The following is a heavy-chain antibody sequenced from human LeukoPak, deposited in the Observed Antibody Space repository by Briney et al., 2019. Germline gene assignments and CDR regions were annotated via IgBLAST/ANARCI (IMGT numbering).Heavy chain of an antibody. CDR3: ASRRDY. J-gene: IGHJ4*02. V-gene: IGHV3-48*03. Sequence: GGSLRLSCAASGFAFSDYEMNWVRQAPGKGLEWVSNIGSSGRTIFYADSVKGRFSISRDNGKNSLYLQMNSLRVEDTAIYYCASRRDYWGQGTLVSVSS. CDR2: IGSSGRTI. CDR1: GFAFSDYE.